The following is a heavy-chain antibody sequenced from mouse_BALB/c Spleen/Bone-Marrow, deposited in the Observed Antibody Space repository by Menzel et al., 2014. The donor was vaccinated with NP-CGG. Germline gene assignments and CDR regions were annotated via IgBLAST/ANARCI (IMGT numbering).Heavy chain of an antibody. CDR3: ARAYYVNYDAMDY. Sequence: VQVVESGAELMRPGASMKISCKATGYTFSSYWIEWVKQRPGHGLEWIGEILPGSGSTNYNERFKGKATFTADTSSNTAYMQLGSLTSEDSAVYYCARAYYVNYDAMDYWGQGTSVTVSS. D-gene: IGHD2-10*01. J-gene: IGHJ4*01. V-gene: IGHV1-9*01. CDR1: GYTFSSYW. CDR2: ILPGSGST.